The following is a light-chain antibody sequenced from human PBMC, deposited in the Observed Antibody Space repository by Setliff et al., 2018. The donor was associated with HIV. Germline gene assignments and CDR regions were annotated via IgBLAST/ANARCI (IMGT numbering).Light chain of an antibody. CDR1: SSNVGSHNL. CDR2: EGS. V-gene: IGLV2-23*01. CDR3: CSFGGRSGLYV. J-gene: IGLJ1*01. Sequence: QSVLTQPASVSGSPGQSITISCTGSSSNVGSHNLVSWYQQHPGEAPKLIIYEGSERPSGVSNRFSGSKSGNTASLTISGLQAEDEAEYYRCSFGGRSGLYVFGTGTKVTVL.